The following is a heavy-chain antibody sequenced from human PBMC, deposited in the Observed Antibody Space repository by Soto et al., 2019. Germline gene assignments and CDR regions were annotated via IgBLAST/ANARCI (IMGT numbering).Heavy chain of an antibody. Sequence: PGGSLSLSFSASGFTFSSYPMRWVRQPPGKGLEYVSAISSNGGSTYYADSVKGRFTISRDNSKNTLYLQMSSLRAEDTAVYYCVKDVAGQSGEYFDYWGQGTLVTVSS. CDR1: GFTFSSYP. V-gene: IGHV3-64D*08. J-gene: IGHJ4*02. CDR3: VKDVAGQSGEYFDY. D-gene: IGHD1-26*01. CDR2: ISSNGGST.